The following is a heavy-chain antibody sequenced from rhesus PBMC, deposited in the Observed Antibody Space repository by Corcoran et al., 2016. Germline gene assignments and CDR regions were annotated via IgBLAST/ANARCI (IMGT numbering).Heavy chain of an antibody. CDR3: ARDPGYSGYRSCDY. V-gene: IGHV3-54*02. CDR1: GFTFSSYG. J-gene: IGHJ4*01. CDR2: ISYDGSKK. D-gene: IGHD5-42*01. Sequence: EVQLVESGGGLVQPGGSLRLSCAASGFTFSSYGMHWVRQAPGKGLEWVAVISYDGSKKYYAHSGKYRVTISRDNSKNMLYLQMNNLKLEDTAVYYCARDPGYSGYRSCDYWGQGVLVTVSS.